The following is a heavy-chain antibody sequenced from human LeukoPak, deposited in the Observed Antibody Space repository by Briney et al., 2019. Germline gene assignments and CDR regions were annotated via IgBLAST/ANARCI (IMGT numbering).Heavy chain of an antibody. CDR3: AELGITMIGGV. J-gene: IGHJ6*04. D-gene: IGHD3-10*02. V-gene: IGHV3-48*04. CDR1: GFSFSNYG. Sequence: GGSLRLSCAASGFSFSNYGMNWVRQAPGKGLEWVSYISSSGSTIYYADSVRGRFTISRDNAKNSLYLQMNSLRAEDTAVYYCAELGITMIGGVWGKGTTVTISS. CDR2: ISSSGSTI.